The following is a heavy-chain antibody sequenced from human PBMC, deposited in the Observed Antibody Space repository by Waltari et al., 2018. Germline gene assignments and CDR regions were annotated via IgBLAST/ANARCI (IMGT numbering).Heavy chain of an antibody. J-gene: IGHJ4*02. V-gene: IGHV3-23*01. CDR3: AKDRDSGSYSPFDY. CDR2: ISGSGGST. Sequence: EVQLLESGGGLVQPGGSLRLSCAASGFSFSSYAMSWVRRAPGKGLEWVSAISGSGGSTYYADSVKGRFTISRDNSKNTLYLQMNSLRAEDTAVYYCAKDRDSGSYSPFDYWGQGTLVTVSS. D-gene: IGHD1-26*01. CDR1: GFSFSSYA.